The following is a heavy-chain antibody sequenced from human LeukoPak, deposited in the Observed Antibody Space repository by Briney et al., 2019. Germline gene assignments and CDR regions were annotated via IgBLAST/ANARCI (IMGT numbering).Heavy chain of an antibody. V-gene: IGHV3-48*02. CDR2: ISRGSSTI. Sequence: TGGSLRLTCAASGFTLSSYTMNWVRQAPGKGLEWVSYISRGSSTIYYADPVKGRFTISRDNAKNSLYLQMNSLRDEDTAVYYCARECGGDCYNWFDPWGQGTLVTVSS. D-gene: IGHD2-21*02. CDR1: GFTLSSYT. J-gene: IGHJ5*02. CDR3: ARECGGDCYNWFDP.